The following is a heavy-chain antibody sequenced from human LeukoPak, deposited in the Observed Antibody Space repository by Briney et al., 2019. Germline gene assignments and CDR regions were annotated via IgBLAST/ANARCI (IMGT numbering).Heavy chain of an antibody. CDR3: GRTTSNVFDI. CDR1: GFTFSNYW. CDR2: IHGDGSST. D-gene: IGHD1-7*01. V-gene: IGHV3-74*01. J-gene: IGHJ3*02. Sequence: GGSLRLSCAASGFTFSNYWMHWVRQAPGKGLVWVSRIHGDGSSTNYVDSVKGRFTISRDNAKNTLYLEMNGLRAEDTAVYYCGRTTSNVFDIWGQGTMVTVSS.